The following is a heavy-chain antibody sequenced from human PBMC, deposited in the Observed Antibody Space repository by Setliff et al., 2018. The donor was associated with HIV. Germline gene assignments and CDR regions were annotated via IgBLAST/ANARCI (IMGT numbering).Heavy chain of an antibody. Sequence: PSQTLSLPCAISGDSVSSKSAAWNWHRQSPSRGLEWLGKTYYRSKWNSDYAPSVKSRVTINPDSAKNTLYLQMNSLRVEDTAVYYCVKWNYPNSWGQGTLVTVSS. CDR3: VKWNYPNS. CDR1: GDSVSSKSAA. CDR2: TYYRSKWNS. J-gene: IGHJ4*02. D-gene: IGHD1-7*01. V-gene: IGHV6-1*01.